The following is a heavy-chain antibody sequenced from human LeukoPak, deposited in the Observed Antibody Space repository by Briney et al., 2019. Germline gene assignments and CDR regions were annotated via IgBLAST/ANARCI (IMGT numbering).Heavy chain of an antibody. CDR2: IKQDGSEK. J-gene: IGHJ6*02. CDR3: TRDYSYAMAV. CDR1: GFTFSSYW. D-gene: IGHD2-21*01. V-gene: IGHV3-7*01. Sequence: GGSLRLSCAASGFTFSSYWMSWVRQAPGKGLEWVANIKQDGSEKYYVDSVKGRFTISRDNAKNMVNLQMNSLRAEDTAIYYCTRDYSYAMAVWGQGTTVTVSS.